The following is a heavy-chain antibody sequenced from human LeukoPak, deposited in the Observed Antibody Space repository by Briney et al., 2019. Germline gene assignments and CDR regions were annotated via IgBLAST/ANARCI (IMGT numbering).Heavy chain of an antibody. CDR1: GFTFSNYW. D-gene: IGHD4-17*01. J-gene: IGHJ4*02. Sequence: GGSLRLSCSASGFTFSNYWMSWVRQAPGKGLEWVASINQDGSEKYFVDSVKGRFTISRDNAKNSLYLQINSLRAEDTAVYYCARGSGDLDYWGQGTLVTVSS. CDR3: ARGSGDLDY. V-gene: IGHV3-7*01. CDR2: INQDGSEK.